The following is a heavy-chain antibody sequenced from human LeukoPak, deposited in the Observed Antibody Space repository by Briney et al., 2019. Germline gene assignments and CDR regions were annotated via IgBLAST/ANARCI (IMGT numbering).Heavy chain of an antibody. CDR1: GGSISNYY. J-gene: IGHJ5*02. CDR2: IYYSGST. CDR3: ASARGRWFDP. D-gene: IGHD2-15*01. V-gene: IGHV4-59*08. Sequence: SETLSLTCAVSGGSISNYYWSWIRQPPGKGLEWIGYIYYSGSTNYNPSLRSRVTISVDTSKNQFSLKLSSVTAADTAVYYCASARGRWFDPWGQGTLVTVSS.